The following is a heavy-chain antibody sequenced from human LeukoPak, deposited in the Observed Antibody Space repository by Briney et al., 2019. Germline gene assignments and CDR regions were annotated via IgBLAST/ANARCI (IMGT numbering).Heavy chain of an antibody. J-gene: IGHJ2*01. CDR1: GFTFSTYA. D-gene: IGHD2-15*01. CDR3: AKTSSHRIRAFFDL. Sequence: GGSLRLSCAASGFTFSTYAMSWVRQAPGKGLQWVSAITGSGGSTYYADSVEDRFTISRDNSNDTVYLQMNTLRAEDTALCYCAKTSSHRIRAFFDLWGRGTLVTVSS. CDR2: ITGSGGST. V-gene: IGHV3-23*01.